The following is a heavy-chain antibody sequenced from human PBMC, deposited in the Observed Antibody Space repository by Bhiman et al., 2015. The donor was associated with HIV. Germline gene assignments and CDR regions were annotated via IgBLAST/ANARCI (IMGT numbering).Heavy chain of an antibody. CDR2: IGSSSSYK. CDR3: AREGLDY. J-gene: IGHJ4*02. Sequence: EVQLLESGGGLVQPGGSLRLSCAASGFTFSSYAMSWVRQAPGKGLEWVSTIGSSSSYKYYADSVKGRFSISRDNAKNSLSLQMNSLRAEDTAVYYCAREGLDYWGQGTLVTVSS. CDR1: GFTFSSYA. V-gene: IGHV3-21*03.